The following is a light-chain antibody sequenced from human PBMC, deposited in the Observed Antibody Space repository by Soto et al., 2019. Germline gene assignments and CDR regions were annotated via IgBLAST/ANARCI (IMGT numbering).Light chain of an antibody. V-gene: IGLV2-11*01. CDR3: CSYEGTYTSFV. CDR1: SSDVGGYNY. J-gene: IGLJ1*01. Sequence: QSVLTQPASVSGSAGQSVTISCTGSSSDVGGYNYVSWYQQQPGKAPKLLIYDVTIRTSGVSDRFSGSKSGNTASLTISGLQAEDDADYFCCSYEGTYTSFVFGTGTKVTAL. CDR2: DVT.